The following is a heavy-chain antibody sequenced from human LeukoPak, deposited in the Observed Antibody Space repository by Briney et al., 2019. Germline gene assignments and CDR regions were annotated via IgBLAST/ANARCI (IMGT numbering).Heavy chain of an antibody. CDR1: GGSISRSTYY. Sequence: SETLSLTCTVSGGSISRSTYYWGWLRQPPGKGLEWIGNIYYSGSTYYNPSLKSRVTISVDTSKNQFSLKLSSLTAADTAVYYCARAWDGSRSYYNDYWGQGTLVTVSS. D-gene: IGHD3-10*01. CDR2: IYYSGST. J-gene: IGHJ4*02. CDR3: ARAWDGSRSYYNDY. V-gene: IGHV4-39*01.